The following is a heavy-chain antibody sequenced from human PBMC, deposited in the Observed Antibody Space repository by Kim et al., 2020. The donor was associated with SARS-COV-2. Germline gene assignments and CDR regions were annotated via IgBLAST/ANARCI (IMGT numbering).Heavy chain of an antibody. CDR3: ARSSSHYYYYGMDV. J-gene: IGHJ6*02. Sequence: VSGKSRITIHPDTAKNQFSLQLNSVTPEDTAVYYCARSSSHYYYYGMDVWGQGTTVTVSS. V-gene: IGHV6-1*01. D-gene: IGHD6-13*01.